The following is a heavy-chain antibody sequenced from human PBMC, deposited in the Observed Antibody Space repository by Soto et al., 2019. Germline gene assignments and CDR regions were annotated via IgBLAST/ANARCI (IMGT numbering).Heavy chain of an antibody. CDR2: ISYDGSNK. CDR3: ARDKRDLRFLEWSYYFDF. D-gene: IGHD3-3*01. J-gene: IGHJ4*02. V-gene: IGHV3-30-3*01. CDR1: GFTFSSYA. Sequence: QVQLVESGGGVVQPGRSLRLSCAASGFTFSSYAMHWVRQAPGKGLEWVAVISYDGSNKYYADSVKGRFTISRDNSKNTLYLQMNSLRAEDTAVSYCARDKRDLRFLEWSYYFDFWGQGTLVTVSS.